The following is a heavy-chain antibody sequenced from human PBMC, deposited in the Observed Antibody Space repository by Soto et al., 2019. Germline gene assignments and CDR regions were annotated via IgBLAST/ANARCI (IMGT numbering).Heavy chain of an antibody. CDR2: IFYTGSA. D-gene: IGHD1-1*01. Sequence: SETLSLTCTVSDGSIISYYWGWIRQPPGKGLEWIGYIFYTGSADYNPSLKSRVTISVDTSKNQFSLKLSSVTAADTAFYYCARHHPNGNNWNYFDYWGQGTLVTVSS. V-gene: IGHV4-59*08. J-gene: IGHJ4*01. CDR3: ARHHPNGNNWNYFDY. CDR1: DGSIISYY.